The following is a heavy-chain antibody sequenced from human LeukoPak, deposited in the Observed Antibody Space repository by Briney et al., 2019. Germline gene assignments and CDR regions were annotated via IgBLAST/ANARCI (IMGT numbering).Heavy chain of an antibody. J-gene: IGHJ5*02. D-gene: IGHD6-13*01. CDR3: ARPRASSSWLNWFDP. V-gene: IGHV1-69*13. CDR1: GGTFSSYA. Sequence: GASVKVSCKASGGTFSSYAISWVRQAPGQGLEWMGGIIPIFGTANYAQKFQGRVTITADESTSTAYMELRSLRSDDTAVYYCARPRASSSWLNWFDPWGQGTLVTVSS. CDR2: IIPIFGTA.